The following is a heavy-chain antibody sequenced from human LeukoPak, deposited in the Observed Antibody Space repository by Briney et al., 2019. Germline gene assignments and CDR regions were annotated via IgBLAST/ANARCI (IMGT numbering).Heavy chain of an antibody. Sequence: PGGSLRLSCAASGFTFSSYAMSWVRQAPGKGLEWGSAISGSGGSTYYADSVKGRFTISRDNSKNTLYLQMNSLRAEDTAVYYCAKGYYYDSSGLGDAFDIWGQGTMVTVS. J-gene: IGHJ3*02. CDR1: GFTFSSYA. V-gene: IGHV3-23*01. D-gene: IGHD3-22*01. CDR3: AKGYYYDSSGLGDAFDI. CDR2: ISGSGGST.